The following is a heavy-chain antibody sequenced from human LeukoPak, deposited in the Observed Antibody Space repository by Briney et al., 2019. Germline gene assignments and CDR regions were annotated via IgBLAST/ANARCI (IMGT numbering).Heavy chain of an antibody. CDR3: ARDRSSSWLWTYYYYGMDV. CDR1: GFTFSSYA. Sequence: GGSLRLSCAASGFTFSSYAMHWVRQAPGKGLEWVAVISYDGSNKYYAGSVKGRFTISRDNSKNTLYLQMNSLRAEDTAVYYCARDRSSSWLWTYYYYGMDVWGQGTTVTVSS. J-gene: IGHJ6*02. D-gene: IGHD6-13*01. CDR2: ISYDGSNK. V-gene: IGHV3-30-3*01.